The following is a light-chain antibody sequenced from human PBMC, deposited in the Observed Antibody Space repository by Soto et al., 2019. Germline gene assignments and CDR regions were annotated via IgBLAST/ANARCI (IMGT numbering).Light chain of an antibody. V-gene: IGLV2-14*01. Sequence: QSVLTQPASVSGSPGQSITISCTGTSSDVGGYNYVSWYQQHPGKAPKFMIYDVSNRPSGVSNRFSGSKSGNTASLTISGLQAEDEADYYCCSYTTSNARQIVFGTGTKVTVL. CDR2: DVS. CDR1: SSDVGGYNY. CDR3: CSYTTSNARQIV. J-gene: IGLJ1*01.